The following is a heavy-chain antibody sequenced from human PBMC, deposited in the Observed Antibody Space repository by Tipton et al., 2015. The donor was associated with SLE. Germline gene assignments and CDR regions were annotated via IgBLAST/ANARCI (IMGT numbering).Heavy chain of an antibody. CDR1: GYRFTTYW. D-gene: IGHD6-13*01. V-gene: IGHV5-51*03. CDR3: ARRYSSPQYYFDY. J-gene: IGHJ4*02. CDR2: IYPGDSDT. Sequence: QLVQSGAEVKKPGESLKISCKGSGYRFTTYWIGWVRQMPGKGLEWMGIIYPGDSDTTYSPSFQGQVTISADKSISTAYLQWSSLKASDTAMYYCARRYSSPQYYFDYWDQGTLVTVSS.